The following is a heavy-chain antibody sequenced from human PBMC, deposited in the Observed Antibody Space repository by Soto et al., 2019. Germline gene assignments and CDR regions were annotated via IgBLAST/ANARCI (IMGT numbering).Heavy chain of an antibody. Sequence: EVQLLESGGGLVQPGGSIRLSCAASVFTFNTYVMNWVRQAPGKGLEWVSTISYSADKTHYADSVKGRFTISRDNSRDTLFLQMNSLRADDAAVYYCARRARTATTNWGAFDVWGQGTMVTVSS. CDR1: VFTFNTYV. CDR3: ARRARTATTNWGAFDV. D-gene: IGHD1-7*01. J-gene: IGHJ3*01. CDR2: ISYSADKT. V-gene: IGHV3-23*01.